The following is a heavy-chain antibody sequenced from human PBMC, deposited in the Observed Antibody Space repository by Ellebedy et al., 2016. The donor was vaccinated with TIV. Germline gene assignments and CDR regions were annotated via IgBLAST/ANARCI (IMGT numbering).Heavy chain of an antibody. V-gene: IGHV3-7*01. J-gene: IGHJ6*02. CDR2: IKEHGSER. CDR3: ARDSDYLAGYYYGMDV. D-gene: IGHD2/OR15-2a*01. CDR1: GFTFRNYN. Sequence: GESPKISCAASGFTFRNYNMNWVRQAPGKGLEWVANIKEHGSERYYVDSVKGRFTVSRDNAQNSLYLQLNSLRVEDTAVYYCARDSDYLAGYYYGMDVWGQGTTVTVSS.